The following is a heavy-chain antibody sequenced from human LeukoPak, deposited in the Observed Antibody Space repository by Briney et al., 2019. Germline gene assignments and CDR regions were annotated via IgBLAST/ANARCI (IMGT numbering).Heavy chain of an antibody. CDR2: INPDGRDT. J-gene: IGHJ1*01. CDR1: GFTFNRCW. V-gene: IGHV3-7*01. CDR3: TSWGDTTAEYFQR. D-gene: IGHD2-21*02. Sequence: LSGGSLRLSCVVSGFTFNRCWMNWVRQAPGKGLEWVSDINPDGRDTYYVDSVKGRFTISRDNAQTSMYLQMNSLRVEDTAVYYCTSWGDTTAEYFQRWGQGTLVTVSS.